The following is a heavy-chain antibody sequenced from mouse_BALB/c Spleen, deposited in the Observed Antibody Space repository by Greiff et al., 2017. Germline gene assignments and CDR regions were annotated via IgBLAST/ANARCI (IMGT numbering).Heavy chain of an antibody. J-gene: IGHJ2*01. CDR3: ARDGGPFDY. CDR1: GFTFSSYA. Sequence: EVMLVESGGGLVKPGGSLKLSCAASGFTFSSYAMSWVRQSPEKRLEWVAEISSGGSYTYYPDTVTGRFTISRDNAKNTLYLEMSSLRSEDTAMYYCARDGGPFDYWGQGTTLTVSS. V-gene: IGHV5-9-4*01. CDR2: ISSGGSYT.